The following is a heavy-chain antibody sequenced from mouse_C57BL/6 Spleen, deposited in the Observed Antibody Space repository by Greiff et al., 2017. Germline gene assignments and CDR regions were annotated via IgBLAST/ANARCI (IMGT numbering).Heavy chain of an antibody. J-gene: IGHJ4*01. CDR1: GFTFSSYA. Sequence: EVKVVESGEGLVKPGGSLKLSCAASGFTFSSYAMSWVRQTPEKRLEWVAYISSGGDYIYYADTVKGRFTISRDNARNTLYLQMSSLKSEDTAVYYCATGGDCGRAMDYWGQGTSVTVSS. CDR2: ISSGGDYI. V-gene: IGHV5S21*01. CDR3: ATGGDCGRAMDY.